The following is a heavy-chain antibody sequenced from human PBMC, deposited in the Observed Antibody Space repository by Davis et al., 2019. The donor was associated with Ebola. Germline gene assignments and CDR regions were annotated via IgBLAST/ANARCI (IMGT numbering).Heavy chain of an antibody. CDR2: ISSDGSNK. CDR3: ARDLRVPWGYCSGGSCYSYYYYGMDV. V-gene: IGHV3-30*04. Sequence: GGSLRPSCAASGFTFSSYAMHWVRQAPGKGLEWVAVISSDGSNKYYADSVKGRFTISRDNSKNTLYLQMNSLRAEDTAVYYCARDLRVPWGYCSGGSCYSYYYYGMDVWGQGTTVTVSS. J-gene: IGHJ6*02. CDR1: GFTFSSYA. D-gene: IGHD2-15*01.